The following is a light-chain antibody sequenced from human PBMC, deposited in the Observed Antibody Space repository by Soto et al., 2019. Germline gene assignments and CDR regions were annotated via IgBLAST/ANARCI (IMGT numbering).Light chain of an antibody. J-gene: IGKJ4*01. V-gene: IGKV3-15*01. CDR2: ESS. CDR1: QSVGGN. CDR3: HQYNSWPLT. Sequence: EIVMTQSPVPLSVSPGERATLSCRASQSVGGNFAWFQQKPGQAPRLLIYESSTRATGIPDRFSGSGSGTEFTLTISSLQSEDFAVYYCHQYNSWPLTFGGGTKVAIK.